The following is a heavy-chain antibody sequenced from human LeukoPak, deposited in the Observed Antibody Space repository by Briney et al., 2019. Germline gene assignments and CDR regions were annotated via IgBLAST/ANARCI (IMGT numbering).Heavy chain of an antibody. CDR1: GGSISSYY. CDR3: ARGGFWSGYYYYGMDV. Sequence: KTSETLSLTCTVSGGSISSYYWSWIRQPPGKGLEWIGYIYYSGSTNYNPSLKSRVTISVDTSKNQFSLKLSSVTAADTAVYYCARGGFWSGYYYYGMDVWGQGTTVTVSS. V-gene: IGHV4-59*01. D-gene: IGHD3-3*01. CDR2: IYYSGST. J-gene: IGHJ6*02.